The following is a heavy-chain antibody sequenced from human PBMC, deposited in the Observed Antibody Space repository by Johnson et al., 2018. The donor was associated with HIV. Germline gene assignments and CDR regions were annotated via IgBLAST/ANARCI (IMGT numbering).Heavy chain of an antibody. Sequence: QVQLVESGGGVVQPGRSLRLSCAASGFVFSSYAMHWVRQAPGKGLEWVALISYDGSNKYYADSVKGRFTISRDNSKNTLYLQMNSLRAEDTAVYYCAGGRGWVTLNAFDMWGQGTLVTVSS. CDR3: AGGRGWVTLNAFDM. J-gene: IGHJ3*02. D-gene: IGHD4-23*01. V-gene: IGHV3-30-3*01. CDR1: GFVFSSYA. CDR2: ISYDGSNK.